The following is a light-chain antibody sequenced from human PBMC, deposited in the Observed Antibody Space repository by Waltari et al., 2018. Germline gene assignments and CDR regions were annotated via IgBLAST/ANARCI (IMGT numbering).Light chain of an antibody. Sequence: DIQMTQSPSTLSASVGDRVTITCRASQSFTSWLAWFQQKPGKAPKLLIYKASSLESGVPSRFSGSGSETDFTLTISSLQPDDFATYYCQQYNSYPWTFGQGTKVEIK. V-gene: IGKV1-5*03. CDR1: QSFTSW. CDR2: KAS. CDR3: QQYNSYPWT. J-gene: IGKJ1*01.